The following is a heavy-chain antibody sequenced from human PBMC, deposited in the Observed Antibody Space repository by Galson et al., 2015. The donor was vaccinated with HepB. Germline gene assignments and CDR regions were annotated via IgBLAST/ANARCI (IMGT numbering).Heavy chain of an antibody. CDR2: ISYDGSNK. Sequence: SLRLSCSASGFTFSSYAMHWVRQAPGKGLEWVAVISYDGSNKYYADSVKGRFTISRDNSKNTLYLQVSSLRAEDTAVYYCTTSAYDYWGQGTLVTVFS. CDR1: GFTFSSYA. CDR3: TTSAYDY. D-gene: IGHD6-25*01. V-gene: IGHV3-30*14. J-gene: IGHJ4*02.